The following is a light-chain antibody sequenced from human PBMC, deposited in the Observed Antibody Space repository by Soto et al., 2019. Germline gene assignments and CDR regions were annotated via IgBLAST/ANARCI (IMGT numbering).Light chain of an antibody. Sequence: QSALTQPASVSGSPGQSITISCTGTSSDFGTYNYVSWYQQHSGKAPKLMIYEVSNRPSGVSNRFSGSKSGNAASLTISGLQAEDEADYYCSSYTSSSTLYVFGTGTKVTVL. CDR2: EVS. CDR1: SSDFGTYNY. J-gene: IGLJ1*01. CDR3: SSYTSSSTLYV. V-gene: IGLV2-14*01.